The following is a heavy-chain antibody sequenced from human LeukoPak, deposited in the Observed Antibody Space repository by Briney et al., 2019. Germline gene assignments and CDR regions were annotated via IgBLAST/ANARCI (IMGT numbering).Heavy chain of an antibody. CDR3: AFYGGNGGPFDY. D-gene: IGHD4-23*01. CDR1: GGSISSSSYY. J-gene: IGHJ4*02. CDR2: IYYSGST. V-gene: IGHV4-39*07. Sequence: PSETLSLTCTVSGGSISSSSYYWGWIRQPPGKGLEWIGSIYYSGSTYYNPSLKSRVTISVDTSKNQFSLKLSSVTAADTAVYYCAFYGGNGGPFDYWGQGTLVTVSS.